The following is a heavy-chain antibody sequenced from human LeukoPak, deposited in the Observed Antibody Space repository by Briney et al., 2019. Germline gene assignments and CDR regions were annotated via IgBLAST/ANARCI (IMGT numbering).Heavy chain of an antibody. CDR3: ARDHWLFSSKTWYYYGMDV. CDR2: IYYSGST. CDR1: GGSISSYY. V-gene: IGHV4-59*01. D-gene: IGHD3-9*01. Sequence: SETLSLTCTVSGGSISSYYWSWIRQPPGKGLEWIGYIYYSGSTNYNPPLKSRVTIFVDTSKNLFSLILTSVSASDTAIYYCARDHWLFSSKTWYYYGMDVWGQGTTVTVSS. J-gene: IGHJ6*02.